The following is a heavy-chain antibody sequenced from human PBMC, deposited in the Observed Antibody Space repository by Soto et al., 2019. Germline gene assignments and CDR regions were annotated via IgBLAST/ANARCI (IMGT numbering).Heavy chain of an antibody. D-gene: IGHD3-3*01. J-gene: IGHJ3*01. CDR2: IKPDGSDT. CDR1: GFTFSSYW. Sequence: PGGSLRLSYAASGFTFSSYWMTWVRQAPGKGLEFLATIKPDGSDTYYVDSVKGRFTISRDNAKNSLFLQMNSLRAEDTALYYYAADLNWSGTWGKGTMVTVSS. CDR3: AADLNWSGT. V-gene: IGHV3-7*01.